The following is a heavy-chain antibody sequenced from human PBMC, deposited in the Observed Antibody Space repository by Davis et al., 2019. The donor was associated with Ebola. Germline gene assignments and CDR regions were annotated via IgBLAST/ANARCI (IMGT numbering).Heavy chain of an antibody. CDR2: ISYDGSNK. D-gene: IGHD7-27*01. CDR1: GFTFSSYA. J-gene: IGHJ6*04. V-gene: IGHV3-30-3*01. CDR3: ARETGMDV. Sequence: PGGSLRLSCAASGFTFSSYAMHWVRQAPGKGLEWVAVISYDGSNKYYADSVKGRFTISRDNSKNTLYLQMNSLRAEDTAVYYCARETGMDVWGKGTTVTVSS.